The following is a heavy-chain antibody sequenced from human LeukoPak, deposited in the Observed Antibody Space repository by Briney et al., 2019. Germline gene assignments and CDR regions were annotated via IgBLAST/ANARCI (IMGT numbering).Heavy chain of an antibody. Sequence: PSENLSLTCTVSGVSISSSSYYWGSLRQPPGKGLEWIGSIYYSGSTYYNPSLKNRVTISVDTSKNQYSLKLSSVTAADTPVYYCARELLWSAGSCYFDCGGQGTLVTVSS. CDR1: GVSISSSSYY. J-gene: IGHJ4*02. D-gene: IGHD2-15*01. CDR3: ARELLWSAGSCYFDC. V-gene: IGHV4-39*02. CDR2: IYYSGST.